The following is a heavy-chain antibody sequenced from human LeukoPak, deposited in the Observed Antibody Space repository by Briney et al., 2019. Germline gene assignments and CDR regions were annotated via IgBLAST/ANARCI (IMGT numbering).Heavy chain of an antibody. D-gene: IGHD2-21*01. Sequence: GGSLRLSCAASGFTFSSYAMSWVRQAPGKGLEWVSGLSGSGGSTFYADSGKGRFTISRDNSKNPLYLQMNSLRAEDTALYLCARCGGTCSLPSTSAMDVWGQGTTVTVS. CDR3: ARCGGTCSLPSTSAMDV. V-gene: IGHV3-23*01. J-gene: IGHJ6*02. CDR1: GFTFSSYA. CDR2: LSGSGGST.